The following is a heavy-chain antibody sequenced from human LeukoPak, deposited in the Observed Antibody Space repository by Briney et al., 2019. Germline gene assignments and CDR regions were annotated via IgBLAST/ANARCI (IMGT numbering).Heavy chain of an antibody. D-gene: IGHD6-13*01. CDR1: GFTFSTYA. CDR3: AKDKYSCTWYWLDP. CDR2: ISYDGGNK. V-gene: IGHV3-30*18. Sequence: GGSLRLSCAASGFTFSTYAMHWVRQAPGRALEWVAVISYDGGNKQYADSVKGRFIISRDNSKNTLFLQLNSLRAEDTAVYYCAKDKYSCTWYWLDPWGQGTLVTVSS. J-gene: IGHJ5*02.